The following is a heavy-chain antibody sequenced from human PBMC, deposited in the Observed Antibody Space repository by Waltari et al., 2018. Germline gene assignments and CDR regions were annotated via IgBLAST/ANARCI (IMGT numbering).Heavy chain of an antibody. CDR3: ASSGQGRPPISTVTTLHFDY. J-gene: IGHJ4*02. V-gene: IGHV1-69*13. Sequence: QVQLVQSGAEVKKPGSSVTVSCKASGGTLSSYASSWVRQSPVQGLEWMGGIIPIFGTANYAQKFQGRVTITADESTSTAYMELSSLRSEDTAVYYCASSGQGRPPISTVTTLHFDYWGQGTLVTVSS. D-gene: IGHD4-17*01. CDR1: GGTLSSYA. CDR2: IIPIFGTA.